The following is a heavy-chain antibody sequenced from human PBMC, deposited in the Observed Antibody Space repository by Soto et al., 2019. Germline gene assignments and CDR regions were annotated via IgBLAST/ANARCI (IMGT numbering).Heavy chain of an antibody. CDR2: IYHTGST. Sequence: QVQLQESGPGLVKPSGTLSLTCGVFGGSISNSNWWTWVRQPPGKGLEWIGEIYHTGSTNYNSSLMSRVTISLDKPNNQFSMKLSSVTAADTAVYYCAHRPIVGAAIWGQGTLFTVSS. CDR1: GGSISNSNW. J-gene: IGHJ4*02. V-gene: IGHV4-4*02. CDR3: AHRPIVGAAI. D-gene: IGHD1-26*01.